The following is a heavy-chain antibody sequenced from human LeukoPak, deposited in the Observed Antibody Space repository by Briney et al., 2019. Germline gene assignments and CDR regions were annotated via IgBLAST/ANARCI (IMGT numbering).Heavy chain of an antibody. J-gene: IGHJ4*02. CDR2: ISYRGST. Sequence: PSETLSLTCTVSGGSISNSGGFYWSWIRQHPGDGLEWIGFISYRGSTYYNPSLKSRVSMSVDTSRSQFSLRLTSVTDEDTAVYYCARISQSSGGFYYWGQGTLGTVSS. D-gene: IGHD2-15*01. V-gene: IGHV4-31*02. CDR1: GGSISNSGGFY. CDR3: ARISQSSGGFYY.